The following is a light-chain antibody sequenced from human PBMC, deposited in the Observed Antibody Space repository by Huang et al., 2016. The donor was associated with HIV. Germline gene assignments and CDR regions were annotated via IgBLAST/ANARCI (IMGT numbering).Light chain of an antibody. CDR1: QSVNTD. J-gene: IGKJ2*01. Sequence: ETVMTQSPATLTVSPGERATLSCRASQSVNTDLAWYQQRPGQPPRLLIYAAVTGATDIPATFSGGGFGTELTLTISSLQSEDFAGYYCQQYSNWPYTFGQGTKLEIK. CDR2: AAV. CDR3: QQYSNWPYT. V-gene: IGKV3-15*01.